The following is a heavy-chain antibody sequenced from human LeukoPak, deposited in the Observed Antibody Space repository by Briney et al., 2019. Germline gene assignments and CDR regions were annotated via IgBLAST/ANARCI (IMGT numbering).Heavy chain of an antibody. CDR2: IYTSGST. CDR3: ARRYCSSTSCYNYYYYYMDV. CDR1: GGSISSGSYY. Sequence: SETLSLTCTVSGGSISSGSYYWSWIRQPAGKGLEWIGRIYTSGSTNYNPSLKSRVTISVDTSENQFSLKLSSVTAADTAVYYCARRYCSSTSCYNYYYYYMDVWGKGTTVTVSS. V-gene: IGHV4-61*02. J-gene: IGHJ6*03. D-gene: IGHD2-2*02.